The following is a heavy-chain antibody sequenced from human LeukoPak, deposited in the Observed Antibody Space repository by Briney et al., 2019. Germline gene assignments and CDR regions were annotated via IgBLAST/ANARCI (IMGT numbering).Heavy chain of an antibody. J-gene: IGHJ2*01. Sequence: KPSETLSLTCTVSGGSISSHYWSWIRQPPGKGLEWIGYIYYSGSTNYNPSLKSRVTISVDTSKNQFSLKLSSVTAADTAVYYCARSCGLYCSGGSWNWYFDLWGRGTLVTVSS. D-gene: IGHD2-15*01. V-gene: IGHV4-59*11. CDR1: GGSISSHY. CDR2: IYYSGST. CDR3: ARSCGLYCSGGSWNWYFDL.